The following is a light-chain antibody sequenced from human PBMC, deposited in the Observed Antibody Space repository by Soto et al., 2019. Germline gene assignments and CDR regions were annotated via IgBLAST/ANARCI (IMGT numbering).Light chain of an antibody. J-gene: IGKJ1*01. V-gene: IGKV1-5*03. Sequence: DIQMTQSPSTVSASVGDRVTITCRASQSINSWLAWYQQKPGKAPKLLIYKASSLESGVPSRFSGSGSGTEFTLTISSLQPVDFATYYCQQYHTYPCTFGQGTKVEI. CDR2: KAS. CDR1: QSINSW. CDR3: QQYHTYPCT.